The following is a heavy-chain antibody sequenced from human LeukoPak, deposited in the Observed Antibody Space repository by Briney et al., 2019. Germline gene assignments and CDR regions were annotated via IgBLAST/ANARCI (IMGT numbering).Heavy chain of an antibody. J-gene: IGHJ5*02. V-gene: IGHV3-33*01. Sequence: GGSLRLSCAASGFSFSNHGMHWVRQAPGKRLEWVAVIWDDGNNKRCANSVNGRFTISRDNSENTLYLQMNGLTAEDTAMYYCARDSYQDYYGRFDPWGQGTLVTVSS. CDR1: GFSFSNHG. CDR3: ARDSYQDYYGRFDP. CDR2: IWDDGNNK. D-gene: IGHD3-10*01.